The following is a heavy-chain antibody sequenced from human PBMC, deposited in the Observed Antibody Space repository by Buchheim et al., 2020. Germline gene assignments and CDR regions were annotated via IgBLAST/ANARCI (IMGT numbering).Heavy chain of an antibody. CDR1: GFTFHTYA. J-gene: IGHJ6*02. D-gene: IGHD3/OR15-3a*01. CDR3: ARTPPSWTRYYYYYGMDV. Sequence: EVYLLESGGGLVQPGGSLRLSCAASGFTFHTYAMSWVRQAPGKGLEWVSAITGRGTTTHYADSVDGRFTISRDNSKDMLYLQMNSLRAEDTAVYYCARTPPSWTRYYYYYGMDVWGQGTT. V-gene: IGHV3-23*01. CDR2: ITGRGTTT.